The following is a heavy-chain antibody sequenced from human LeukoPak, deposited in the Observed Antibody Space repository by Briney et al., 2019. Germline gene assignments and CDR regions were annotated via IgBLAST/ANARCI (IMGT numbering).Heavy chain of an antibody. CDR3: ARGGVRGVVSDY. J-gene: IGHJ4*02. V-gene: IGHV3-74*01. Sequence: PGGSLRLSCAASGFIFSNYWMHWVRHVPGKGLVWVSRFNSDGSSITYTDSVKGRFTISRDNANNTLYLQMNSLRAEDTAVYYCARGGVRGVVSDYWGQGTLVTVSS. D-gene: IGHD3-10*02. CDR1: GFIFSNYW. CDR2: FNSDGSSI.